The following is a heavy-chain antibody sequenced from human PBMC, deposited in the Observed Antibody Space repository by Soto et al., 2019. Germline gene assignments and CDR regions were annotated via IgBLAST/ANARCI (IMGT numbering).Heavy chain of an antibody. D-gene: IGHD6-25*01. J-gene: IGHJ5*02. CDR2: IYYDGST. Sequence: SETLSLTCTVSGGSISTYYWSWIRQPPGKGLEWIGYIYYDGSTSYNPSLRSRVTISVDTSKNQFSLILSSVTSADTAVYYCARDQLSSGLYVWFDPWGQGTLVTASS. V-gene: IGHV4-59*01. CDR3: ARDQLSSGLYVWFDP. CDR1: GGSISTYY.